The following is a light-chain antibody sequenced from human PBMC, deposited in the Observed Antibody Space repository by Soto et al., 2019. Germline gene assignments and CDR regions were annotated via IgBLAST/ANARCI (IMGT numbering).Light chain of an antibody. CDR1: LSISNS. J-gene: IGKJ5*01. CDR3: QQRGEWPPGAT. V-gene: IGKV3-11*01. CDR2: EAS. Sequence: EIVLTQSPATLSLSPGERATLSCRASLSISNSLAWYQQKPGQAPRLLIYEASNRATGIPARFSGSGSGTDFTLTISSLEPEDFAVYYCQQRGEWPPGATFGQGGRLEV.